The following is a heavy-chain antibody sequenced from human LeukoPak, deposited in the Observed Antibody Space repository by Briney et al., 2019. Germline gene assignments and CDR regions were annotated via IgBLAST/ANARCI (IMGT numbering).Heavy chain of an antibody. D-gene: IGHD2-8*02. CDR3: AKDLNWCFDY. J-gene: IGHJ4*02. V-gene: IGHV3-30-3*01. CDR2: ISYDGNNK. Sequence: PGGSLRLSCAASGFAFSSFAMHWVRQAPGKGLEWVAVISYDGNNKYYADSVKGRFTISRDNSKNTLYLQMNSLRAEDTAVYYCAKDLNWCFDYWGQGTLVTVSS. CDR1: GFAFSSFA.